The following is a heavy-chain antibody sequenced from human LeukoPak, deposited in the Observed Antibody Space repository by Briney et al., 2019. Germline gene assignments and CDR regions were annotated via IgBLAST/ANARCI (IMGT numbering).Heavy chain of an antibody. CDR2: ISGSSSIT. V-gene: IGHV3-48*04. Sequence: GGSLRLSCAASGFTFSNYNMNWVRQAPGKGLEWVSYISGSSSITYYADSVKGRFTISRDNAKNSLYLQMNSLRAEDTAVYYCARINSLYGGSSWHDAFDLWGQGTRVTVSS. J-gene: IGHJ3*01. CDR1: GFTFSNYN. D-gene: IGHD4-23*01. CDR3: ARINSLYGGSSWHDAFDL.